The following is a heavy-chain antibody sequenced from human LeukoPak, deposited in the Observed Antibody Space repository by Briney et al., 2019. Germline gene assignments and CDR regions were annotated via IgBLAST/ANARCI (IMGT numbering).Heavy chain of an antibody. Sequence: EASVKVSCKASGYTFTGNHVHWVRQAPGQGLEWMGWIDPKSGDTMYAQKFQDRVTMTRDTSISTAYMELSRLRSDDTAVYYCASAVAVAAHWGQGTLVTVSS. V-gene: IGHV1-2*02. CDR1: GYTFTGNH. D-gene: IGHD6-19*01. CDR3: ASAVAVAAH. CDR2: IDPKSGDT. J-gene: IGHJ4*02.